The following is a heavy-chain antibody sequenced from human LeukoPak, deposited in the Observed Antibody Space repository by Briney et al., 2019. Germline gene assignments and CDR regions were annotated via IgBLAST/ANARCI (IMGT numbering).Heavy chain of an antibody. CDR1: GYTFTDYY. V-gene: IGHV1-2*02. CDR2: INPNSDYT. J-gene: IGHJ4*02. CDR3: AVAPGDY. D-gene: IGHD2-21*01. Sequence: ASVKVSCKASGYTFTDYYIHWVRQAPGQGLEWMGWINPNSDYTFYAQKFQGRVTLTRDTSISTVYMELTTLTSDDTALYYCAVAPGDYWGQGTLVTVSS.